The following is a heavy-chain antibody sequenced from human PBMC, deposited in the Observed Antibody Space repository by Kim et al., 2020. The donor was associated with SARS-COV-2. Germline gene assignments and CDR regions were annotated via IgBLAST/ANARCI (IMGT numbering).Heavy chain of an antibody. CDR2: IIPILGIA. CDR3: ARDAFGVVTDTRGYYYYYGMDV. J-gene: IGHJ6*02. V-gene: IGHV1-69*04. Sequence: SVKVSCKASGGTFSSYAISWVRQAPGQGLEWMGRIIPILGIANYAQKFQGRVTITADKSTSTAYMELSSLRSEDTAVYYCARDAFGVVTDTRGYYYYYGMDVWGQGTTVTVSS. D-gene: IGHD3-3*01. CDR1: GGTFSSYA.